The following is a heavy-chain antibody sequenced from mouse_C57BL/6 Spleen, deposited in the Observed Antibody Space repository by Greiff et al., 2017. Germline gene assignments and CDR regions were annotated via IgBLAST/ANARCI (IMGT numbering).Heavy chain of an antibody. D-gene: IGHD2-5*01. CDR2: ISSGSSTI. CDR3: ARGNSNYGYWYFDV. V-gene: IGHV5-17*01. J-gene: IGHJ1*03. CDR1: GFTFSDYG. Sequence: EVKLMESGGGLVKPGGSLKLSCAASGFTFSDYGMHWVRQAPEKGLEWVAYISSGSSTIYYADTVKGRFTISRDNAKNTLFLQMTSLRSEDTAMYYCARGNSNYGYWYFDVWGTGATVTDSS.